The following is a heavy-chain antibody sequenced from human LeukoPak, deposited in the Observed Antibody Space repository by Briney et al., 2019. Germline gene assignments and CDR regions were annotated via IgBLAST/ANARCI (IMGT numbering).Heavy chain of an antibody. CDR3: ARDRGYCSSTSCYNHFDY. D-gene: IGHD2-2*02. J-gene: IGHJ4*02. V-gene: IGHV1-69*05. CDR1: GGTFSSYA. Sequence: SVKVSCKASGGTFSSYAISWVRQAPGQGLEWMGGIIPIFGTANYAQKFQGRVTITTDESTSTAYMELSSLRSEGTAVYYCARDRGYCSSTSCYNHFDYWGQGTLVTVSS. CDR2: IIPIFGTA.